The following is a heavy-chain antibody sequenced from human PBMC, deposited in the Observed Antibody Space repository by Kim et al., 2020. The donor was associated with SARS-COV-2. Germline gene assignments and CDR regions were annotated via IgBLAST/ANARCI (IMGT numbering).Heavy chain of an antibody. J-gene: IGHJ4*02. V-gene: IGHV3-30*18. CDR2: ISNDGSNK. CDR3: AKSFSGRYFGYDY. CDR1: GFTFNTYG. D-gene: IGHD1-26*01. Sequence: GGSLRLSCAASGFTFNTYGMHWVRQAPGKGLEWVAVISNDGSNKYYADSVKGRFTSSRDNSKNTMYLQMNSLSIEETAVYYCAKSFSGRYFGYDYWGQGTLVTVSS.